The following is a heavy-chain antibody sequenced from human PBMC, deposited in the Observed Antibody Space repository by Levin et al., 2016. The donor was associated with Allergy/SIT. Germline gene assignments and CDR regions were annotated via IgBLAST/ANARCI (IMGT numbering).Heavy chain of an antibody. V-gene: IGHV4-34*01. J-gene: IGHJ1*01. D-gene: IGHD6-19*01. CDR3: ARSIAVAGLGYFQH. Sequence: PGKGLEWIGEINHSGSTNYNPSLKSRVTISVDTSKNQFSLKLSSVTAADTAVYYCARSIAVAGLGYFQHWGQGTLVTVSS. CDR2: INHSGST.